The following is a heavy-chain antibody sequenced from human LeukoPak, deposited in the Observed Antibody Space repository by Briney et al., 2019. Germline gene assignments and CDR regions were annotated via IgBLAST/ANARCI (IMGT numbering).Heavy chain of an antibody. J-gene: IGHJ3*02. CDR2: IYYSGST. V-gene: IGHV4-31*03. CDR3: ARVGSDILTGYGAFDI. D-gene: IGHD3-9*01. CDR1: GGSISSGGYY. Sequence: SEALSLTCTVSGGSISSGGYYWSWIRQLPGKGLEWIGYIYYSGSTYYNPSLKSRVTISVDTSKNQFSLKLSSVTAADTAVYYCARVGSDILTGYGAFDIWGQGTMVTVSS.